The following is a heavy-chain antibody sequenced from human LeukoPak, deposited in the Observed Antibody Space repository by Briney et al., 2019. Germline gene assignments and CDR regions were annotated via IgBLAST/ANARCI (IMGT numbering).Heavy chain of an antibody. CDR1: GFTFSSYD. Sequence: GGSLRLSCAASGFTFSSYDMHWVRQAPGKGLEWVAVISYDGSNKYYADSVKGRFTISRDNSKNTLYLQMNSLRAEDTAVYYCAKDREAIAVADYYFDYWGQGTLVTVSS. V-gene: IGHV3-30*18. J-gene: IGHJ4*02. CDR3: AKDREAIAVADYYFDY. D-gene: IGHD6-19*01. CDR2: ISYDGSNK.